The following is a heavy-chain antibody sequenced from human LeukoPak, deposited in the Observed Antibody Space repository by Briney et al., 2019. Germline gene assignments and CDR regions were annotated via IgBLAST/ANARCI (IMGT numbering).Heavy chain of an antibody. Sequence: GGSLRLSCAASGFTFSSYEVNWVRQAPGKGLEWVSYISSSGSTIYYADSVKGRFTISRDNAKNSLYLQMNSLRAEDTAVYYCASIYSRDYFDYWGQGTLVTVSS. CDR3: ASIYSRDYFDY. J-gene: IGHJ4*02. CDR2: ISSSGSTI. CDR1: GFTFSSYE. V-gene: IGHV3-48*03. D-gene: IGHD2-15*01.